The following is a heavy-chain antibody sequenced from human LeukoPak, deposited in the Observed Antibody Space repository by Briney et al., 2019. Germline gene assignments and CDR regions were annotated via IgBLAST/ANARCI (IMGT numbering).Heavy chain of an antibody. J-gene: IGHJ4*02. D-gene: IGHD2-21*01. CDR3: APRVVVSAAPFDY. V-gene: IGHV3-30*02. CDR2: IRYDGSNK. CDR1: GFPFSTYG. Sequence: PGGSLRLSCAASGFPFSTYGMHWVRQAPGKGREWVAFIRYDGSNKSYSDSVKGRFTISRDNSKNTLYLQMNSLRVDDTAVYYCAPRVVVSAAPFDYWGQETLVTVSS.